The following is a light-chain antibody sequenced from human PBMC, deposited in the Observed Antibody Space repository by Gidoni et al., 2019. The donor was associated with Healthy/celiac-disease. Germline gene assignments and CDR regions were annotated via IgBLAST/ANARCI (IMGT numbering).Light chain of an antibody. CDR1: SSNLGSNY. Sequence: QSVLTQPPSASGTPWQGVTISCSGSSSNLGSNYGYWSQQLPGTDPKLLIYRNNQRPSGVPDRFSGSKSGTSASLAISGLRSEDEDDYYCAAWDDSLSGLVFGGGTKLTVL. CDR2: RNN. J-gene: IGLJ2*01. V-gene: IGLV1-47*01. CDR3: AAWDDSLSGLV.